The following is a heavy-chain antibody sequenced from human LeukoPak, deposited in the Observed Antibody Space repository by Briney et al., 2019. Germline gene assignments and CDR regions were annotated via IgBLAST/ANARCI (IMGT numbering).Heavy chain of an antibody. Sequence: GGSLRLSCAASGFTFSSYSMNWVRQAPGKGLEWVSSISSGSTYIYYADSMKGRFTISRDNAKNSLFLQMNSLRVEDTAVYYCAKGSLGDAFDIWGQGTMVTVSS. J-gene: IGHJ3*02. CDR1: GFTFSSYS. D-gene: IGHD1-26*01. CDR3: AKGSLGDAFDI. V-gene: IGHV3-21*01. CDR2: ISSGSTYI.